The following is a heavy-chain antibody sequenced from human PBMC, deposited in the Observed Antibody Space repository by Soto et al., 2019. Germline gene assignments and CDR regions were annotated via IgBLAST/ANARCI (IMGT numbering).Heavy chain of an antibody. Sequence: SETLSLTCAVSGDSISSSSYYWGWIRQPPGKGLEWIGSIYYSGSTYYNPSLKSRVTISVDMSKNHFSLKLRSVTAADTALYYCARHRLSTVTTTNWFDPWGQGTLVTVSS. V-gene: IGHV4-39*01. J-gene: IGHJ5*02. CDR2: IYYSGST. D-gene: IGHD4-17*01. CDR1: GDSISSSSYY. CDR3: ARHRLSTVTTTNWFDP.